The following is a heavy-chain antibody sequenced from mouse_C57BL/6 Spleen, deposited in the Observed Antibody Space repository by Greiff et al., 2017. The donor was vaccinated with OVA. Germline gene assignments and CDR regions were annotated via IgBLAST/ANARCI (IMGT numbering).Heavy chain of an antibody. CDR2: IRLKSDNYAT. V-gene: IGHV6-3*01. D-gene: IGHD4-1*01. CDR3: TALGREYYFDY. CDR1: GFTFSNYW. J-gene: IGHJ2*01. Sequence: EVKLMESGGGLVQPGGSMKLSCVASGFTFSNYWMNWVRQSPEKGLEWVAQIRLKSDNYATHYAESVKGRFTISRDDSKSSVYLQMNNLRAEDTGIYYCTALGREYYFDYWGQGTTLTVSS.